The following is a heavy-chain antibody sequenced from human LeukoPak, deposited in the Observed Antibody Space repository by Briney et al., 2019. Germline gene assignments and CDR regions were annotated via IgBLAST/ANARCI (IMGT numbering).Heavy chain of an antibody. J-gene: IGHJ4*02. D-gene: IGHD3-10*01. CDR1: GYTFTSFD. CDR2: MNPNSGNT. CDR3: ARDLWFGEPPFDY. Sequence: ASVKVSCKASGYTFTSFDINWVRQATGQGLEWMGWMNPNSGNTGYTQKFQGRVTMTRNTSISTAYMELSSLRSEDTAVYYCARDLWFGEPPFDYWGQGTLVTVSS. V-gene: IGHV1-8*01.